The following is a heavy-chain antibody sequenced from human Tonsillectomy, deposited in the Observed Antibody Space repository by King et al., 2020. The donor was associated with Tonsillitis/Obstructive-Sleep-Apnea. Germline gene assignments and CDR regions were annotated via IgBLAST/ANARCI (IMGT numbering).Heavy chain of an antibody. Sequence: QLAQSGAEVKRPGSSVKVSCKASGGTFSSYAISWVRQAPGQGLEWMGGIIPIFGTANYAQKFQGRVTITADESTSTAYMELSSLRSEDTAVYYCARNDYGDYGHYYYYMDVWGKGTTVTVSS. CDR3: ARNDYGDYGHYYYYMDV. J-gene: IGHJ6*03. V-gene: IGHV1-69*01. CDR1: GGTFSSYA. CDR2: IIPIFGTA. D-gene: IGHD4-17*01.